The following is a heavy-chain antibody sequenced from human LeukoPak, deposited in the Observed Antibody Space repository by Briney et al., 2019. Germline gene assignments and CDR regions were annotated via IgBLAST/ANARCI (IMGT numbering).Heavy chain of an antibody. Sequence: GGSLRLSCAASGFTFSSYWMHWVRQAPGKGLVWVSRINSDGSSTSYADSVKGRFTISRDNAKNTLYLQMNSLRAEDTAVYYCAKEAYGDYEVYWGQGTLVTVSS. V-gene: IGHV3-74*01. J-gene: IGHJ4*02. CDR1: GFTFSSYW. D-gene: IGHD4-17*01. CDR2: INSDGSST. CDR3: AKEAYGDYEVY.